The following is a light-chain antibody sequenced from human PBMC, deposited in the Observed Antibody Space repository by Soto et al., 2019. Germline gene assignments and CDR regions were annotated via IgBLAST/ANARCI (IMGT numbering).Light chain of an antibody. CDR1: QSVGTF. Sequence: EIILSQSPATLSLSPGESATLSCRASQSVGTFLAWYQHKPGQAPRLLILDASTRATGVPPRFSGSKSGTDFTLTISRLEPEDFAVYYCQQRRTWPLTFGGGTKVDIK. J-gene: IGKJ4*01. CDR3: QQRRTWPLT. CDR2: DAS. V-gene: IGKV3-11*01.